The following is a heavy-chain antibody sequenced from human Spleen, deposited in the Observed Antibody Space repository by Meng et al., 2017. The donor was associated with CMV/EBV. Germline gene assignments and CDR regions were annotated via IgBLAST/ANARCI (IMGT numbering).Heavy chain of an antibody. V-gene: IGHV3-20*03. J-gene: IGHJ4*02. CDR3: VRGAGDHYDTSAYYNFNF. D-gene: IGHD3-22*01. CDR2: INGNGGSK. CDR1: FDDNG. Sequence: FDDNGMIWGSQGPGKGLEWGSGINGNGGSKDDEESEKGRFTSTRDNAKNSLYLQMKSLRAEDTALYYCVRGAGDHYDTSAYYNFNFWGQGTLVTVSS.